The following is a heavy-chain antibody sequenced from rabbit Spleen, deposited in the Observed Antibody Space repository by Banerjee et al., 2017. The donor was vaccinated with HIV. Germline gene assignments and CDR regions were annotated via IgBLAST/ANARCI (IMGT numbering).Heavy chain of an antibody. D-gene: IGHD4-2*01. Sequence: QEQLEESGGDLVKLGASLTLTCKASGLDLSSRYWICWVRQAPGKGLEWIACIDVAKYGTTYYTSWAKGRFTISKTSSTTVTLHMTSLTVADTATYFCARDAAGREDFNLWGPGTLSPS. CDR3: ARDAAGREDFNL. V-gene: IGHV1S45*01. J-gene: IGHJ4*01. CDR1: GLDLSSRYW. CDR2: IDVAKYGTT.